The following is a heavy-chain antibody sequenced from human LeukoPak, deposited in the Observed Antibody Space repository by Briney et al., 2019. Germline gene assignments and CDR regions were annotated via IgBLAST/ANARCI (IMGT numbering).Heavy chain of an antibody. V-gene: IGHV4-39*02. CDR1: GGSMSSSSYY. Sequence: SETLSLTCTVSGGSMSSSSYYWGWIRQPPGKGLGWIGSIYYSGSTYYNPSLKSRVTISVDTSKNQFSLKLSSVTDADTAVYYCAREAYCGGDCYSGDYWGQGTLVTVSS. J-gene: IGHJ4*02. CDR3: AREAYCGGDCYSGDY. D-gene: IGHD2-21*02. CDR2: IYYSGST.